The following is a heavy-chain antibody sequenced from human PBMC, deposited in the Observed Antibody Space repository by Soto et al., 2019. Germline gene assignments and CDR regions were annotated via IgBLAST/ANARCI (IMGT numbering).Heavy chain of an antibody. CDR2: IKSKTDVGTT. D-gene: IGHD5-12*01. CDR3: TTDDRGYSGYDYFDY. V-gene: IGHV3-15*01. Sequence: WGSLRLSCAASGFTFSNAWMSWVRQAPGKGLEWVGRIKSKTDVGTTDYAAPVKGRFTISRDDSKNTLYLQLNSLKTEDTAVHYCTTDDRGYSGYDYFDYCAQGTLVPVSS. CDR1: GFTFSNAW. J-gene: IGHJ4*02.